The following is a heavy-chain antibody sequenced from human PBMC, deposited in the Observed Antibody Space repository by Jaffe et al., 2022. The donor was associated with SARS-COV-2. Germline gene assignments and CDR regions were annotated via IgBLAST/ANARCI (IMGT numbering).Heavy chain of an antibody. V-gene: IGHV3-43*02. Sequence: EVQLVESGGGVVQPGGSLRLSCAASGFTFDDYAMHWVRQAPGKGLEWVSLISGDGGSTYYADSVKGRFTISRDNSKNSLYLQMNSLRTEDTALYYCAKDFAVRCSGGSCYRRLYGMDVWGQGTTVTVSS. CDR3: AKDFAVRCSGGSCYRRLYGMDV. CDR2: ISGDGGST. J-gene: IGHJ6*02. CDR1: GFTFDDYA. D-gene: IGHD2-15*01.